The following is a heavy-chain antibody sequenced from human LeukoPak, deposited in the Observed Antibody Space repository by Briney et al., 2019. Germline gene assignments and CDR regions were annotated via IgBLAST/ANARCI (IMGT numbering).Heavy chain of an antibody. Sequence: GGSLRLSCAASGFTFSSYSMNWVRQAPGKGLEWVSSISSSSYIYYADSVKGRFTISRDNAKNSLSLRMNSLSAEDTAVYYCATGYSSGWYFYFQHWGQGSLVSVSS. CDR1: GFTFSSYS. V-gene: IGHV3-21*06. J-gene: IGHJ1*01. CDR2: ISSSSYI. D-gene: IGHD6-19*01. CDR3: ATGYSSGWYFYFQH.